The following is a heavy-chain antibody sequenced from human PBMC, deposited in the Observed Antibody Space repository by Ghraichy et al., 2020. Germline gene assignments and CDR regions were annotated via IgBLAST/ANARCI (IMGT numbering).Heavy chain of an antibody. J-gene: IGHJ4*02. CDR1: GGSFSGYY. D-gene: IGHD6-13*01. V-gene: IGHV4-34*01. Sequence: SETLSLTCAVYGGSFSGYYWSWIRQPPGKGLEWIGEINHSGSTNYNPSLKSRVTISVDTSKNQFSLKLSSVTAADTAVYYCARGRGIAAAGTGYFDYWGQGTLV. CDR2: INHSGST. CDR3: ARGRGIAAAGTGYFDY.